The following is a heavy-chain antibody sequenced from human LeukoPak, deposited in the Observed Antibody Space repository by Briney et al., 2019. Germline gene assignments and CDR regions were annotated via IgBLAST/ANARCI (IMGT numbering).Heavy chain of an antibody. V-gene: IGHV3-7*03. CDR3: AKDHWSRYYYYDSSGYYYDFDY. J-gene: IGHJ4*02. CDR2: IKQDGSEK. CDR1: GFTFKNYW. D-gene: IGHD3-22*01. Sequence: GGSLRLSCAASGFTFKNYWMSWVRQAPGKGLEWVANIKQDGSEKYYVDSVKGRFTISRDNSKNTLYLQMNSLRAEDTAVYYCAKDHWSRYYYYDSSGYYYDFDYWGQGTLVTVSS.